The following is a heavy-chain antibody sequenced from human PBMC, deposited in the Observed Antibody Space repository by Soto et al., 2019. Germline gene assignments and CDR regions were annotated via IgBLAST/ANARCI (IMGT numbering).Heavy chain of an antibody. V-gene: IGHV5-51*01. J-gene: IGHJ6*02. CDR3: ARRGVISRYHYGMDV. CDR1: GYSFTSYW. CDR2: IYPGDSDT. Sequence: GESLKISCKGSGYSFTSYWIGWVRQMPGKGLEWMGIIYPGDSDTRYSPSFQGQVTISADKSISTAYLQWSSLKASDTAMYYCARRGVISRYHYGMDVWGQGTTVTVSS. D-gene: IGHD2-8*01.